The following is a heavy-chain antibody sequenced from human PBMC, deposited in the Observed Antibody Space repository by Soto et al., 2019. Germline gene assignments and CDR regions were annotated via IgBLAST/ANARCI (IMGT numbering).Heavy chain of an antibody. V-gene: IGHV1-18*01. Sequence: QVQLMQSGAEVKKPGASVKVSCKASGYTFTTYGITWVRQVPGQGLEWMGWINTYNGNTDYAQKLQDRVTMNTDTSKSRAYMELRGLRFDDTAVYYCARPFYGSGSSHYGMDVWGQGTTVTVSS. J-gene: IGHJ6*02. D-gene: IGHD3-10*01. CDR3: ARPFYGSGSSHYGMDV. CDR1: GYTFTTYG. CDR2: INTYNGNT.